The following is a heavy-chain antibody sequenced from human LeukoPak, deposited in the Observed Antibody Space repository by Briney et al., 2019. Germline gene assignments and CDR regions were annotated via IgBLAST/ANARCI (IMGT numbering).Heavy chain of an antibody. CDR1: GFTFSSYW. V-gene: IGHV3-66*01. CDR2: IHIGNST. D-gene: IGHD3/OR15-3a*01. J-gene: IGHJ4*02. CDR3: AADWPLDY. Sequence: GGSLRLSCAASGFTFSSYWMHWVRQAPGKGLEWVSIIHIGNSTYYADSVKGRFTISRDNSKNTLYLQMNSLRAEDTAVYYCAADWPLDYWGQGTLVTVSS.